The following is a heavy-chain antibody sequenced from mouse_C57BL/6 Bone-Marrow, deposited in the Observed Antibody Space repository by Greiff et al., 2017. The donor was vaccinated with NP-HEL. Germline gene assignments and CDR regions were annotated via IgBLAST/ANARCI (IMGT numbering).Heavy chain of an antibody. V-gene: IGHV1-64*01. CDR2: IHPNSGST. D-gene: IGHD3-3*01. CDR3: ARGGCYYAMDY. CDR1: GYTFTSYW. J-gene: IGHJ4*01. Sequence: VKLQQPGAELVKPGASVKLSCKASGYTFTSYWMHWVKQRPGQGLEWIGMIHPNSGSTNYNEKFKSKATLTVDKSSSTAYKQLSSLTSEDSAVYYCARGGCYYAMDYWGQGTSVTVSS.